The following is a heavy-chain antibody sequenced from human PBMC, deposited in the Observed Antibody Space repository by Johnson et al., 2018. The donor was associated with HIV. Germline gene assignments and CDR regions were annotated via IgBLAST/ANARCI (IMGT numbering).Heavy chain of an antibody. V-gene: IGHV3-7*04. Sequence: VQVVESGGGLVQPGGSLRLSCAASGFTFSDYWMTWVRQPPGKGLEWVANTKQDGSENYYVDPVKGRFSISRDNVKNSLYLQMNSLRVEDTAVYYCAGGRGALDIWGQGTTVTVSS. J-gene: IGHJ3*02. CDR3: AGGRGALDI. CDR2: TKQDGSEN. CDR1: GFTFSDYW. D-gene: IGHD3-16*01.